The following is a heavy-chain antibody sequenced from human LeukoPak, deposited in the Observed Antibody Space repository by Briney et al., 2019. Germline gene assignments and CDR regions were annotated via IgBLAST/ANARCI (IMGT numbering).Heavy chain of an antibody. CDR1: GFTFSGYG. D-gene: IGHD4-17*01. Sequence: PGRSLRLSCAASGFTFSGYGMHWVRRPPGKGLEWVAVISYDGINKYHADSVKGRSTISRDNSKNTLYLQMNSLRAEDTALYYCANLYGDSGLDYWGQGTLVTVSS. CDR2: ISYDGINK. V-gene: IGHV3-30*18. J-gene: IGHJ4*02. CDR3: ANLYGDSGLDY.